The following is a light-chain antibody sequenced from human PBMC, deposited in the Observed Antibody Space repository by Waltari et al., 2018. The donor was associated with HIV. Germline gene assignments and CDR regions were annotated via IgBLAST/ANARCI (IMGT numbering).Light chain of an antibody. Sequence: QSALTQPASVSASPGQSITIPSSGTNRAVVGSNYVAWYQQHPCNAPKLMLYKVRNRPSGVSNRFAGSKSGNSASLTISGLQAEDEADCYCSSYTSSSTVVFGGGTKLTVL. CDR2: KVR. J-gene: IGLJ2*01. V-gene: IGLV2-14*01. CDR1: NRAVVGSNY. CDR3: SSYTSSSTVV.